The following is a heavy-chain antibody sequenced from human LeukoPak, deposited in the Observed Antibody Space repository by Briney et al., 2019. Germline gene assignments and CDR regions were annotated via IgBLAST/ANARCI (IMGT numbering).Heavy chain of an antibody. CDR1: GGSFSGYY. CDR3: ARSPPYSSYNWFDP. D-gene: IGHD6-19*01. CDR2: IYYSGST. V-gene: IGHV4-59*01. Sequence: PSETLSLTCAVYGGSFSGYYWSWIRQPPGKGLEWIGYIYYSGSTNYNPSLKSRVTISVDTSKNQFSLKLSSVTAADTAVYYCARSPPYSSYNWFDPWGQGTLVTVSS. J-gene: IGHJ5*02.